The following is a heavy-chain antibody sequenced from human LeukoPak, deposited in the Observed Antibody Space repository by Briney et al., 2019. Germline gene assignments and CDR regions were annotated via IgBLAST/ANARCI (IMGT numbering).Heavy chain of an antibody. D-gene: IGHD1-7*01. CDR1: GGSISSSSYY. J-gene: IGHJ5*02. V-gene: IGHV4-39*07. CDR2: IYYSGST. Sequence: SETLSLTCTVSGGSISSSSYYWGWIRQPPGKGLEWIGTIYYSGSTYYNPSLKSRVTISVDTSKNQFSLNLRSVTAADTAVYYCARVSTNYFDPWGQGTLVTVSS. CDR3: ARVSTNYFDP.